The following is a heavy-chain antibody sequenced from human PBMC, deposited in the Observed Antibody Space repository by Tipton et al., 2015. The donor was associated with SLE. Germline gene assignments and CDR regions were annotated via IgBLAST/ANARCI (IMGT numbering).Heavy chain of an antibody. CDR3: ARRGTRYLLDY. CDR1: GGSISTYY. Sequence: GLVKPSETLSLTCTVSGGSISTYYWTWIRQPAGKALEWIGRIYTSGTNYNPSLKSRVTISVDTSKNQFSLKLTSVTAADTAVYYCARRGTRYLLDYWGQGTLVTVST. J-gene: IGHJ4*02. V-gene: IGHV4-4*07. D-gene: IGHD3-16*01. CDR2: IYTSGT.